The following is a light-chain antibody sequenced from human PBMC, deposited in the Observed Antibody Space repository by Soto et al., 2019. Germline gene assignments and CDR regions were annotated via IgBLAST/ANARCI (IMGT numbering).Light chain of an antibody. V-gene: IGKV3-15*01. CDR2: GAS. Sequence: EIVLTQSPGTLSLSPGERATLSCRASQSVSSNLAWYQQKPGQAPRXLIYGASTRATGIPARFSGSGSGTELTLTISSLQSEDCEVYDCQQYNNWPRTFGQGTKVDIK. J-gene: IGKJ1*01. CDR1: QSVSSN. CDR3: QQYNNWPRT.